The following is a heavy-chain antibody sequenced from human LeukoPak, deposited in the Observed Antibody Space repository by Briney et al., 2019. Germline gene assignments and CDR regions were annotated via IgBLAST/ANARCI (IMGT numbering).Heavy chain of an antibody. CDR2: ISDSGNTI. CDR3: ARDQGGYNYGRGYFDY. D-gene: IGHD5-24*01. Sequence: GGSLRLSCAASGFTFSRYSMTWVRQAPGKGLEWVSYISDSGNTIHYADSVKGRFTISRDNAKNSLFLQMNSLRVEDTSVFYCARDQGGYNYGRGYFDYWGRGTLVTVSS. V-gene: IGHV3-48*01. CDR1: GFTFSRYS. J-gene: IGHJ4*02.